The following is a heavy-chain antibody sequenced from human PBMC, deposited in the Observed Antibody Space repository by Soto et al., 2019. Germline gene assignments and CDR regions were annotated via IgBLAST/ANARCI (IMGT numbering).Heavy chain of an antibody. D-gene: IGHD3-10*01. CDR1: GFTFSSYA. CDR2: ISGSGGST. Sequence: EVQLLESGGSLVQPGGSLRLSCAASGFTFSSYAMSWVCQAPGNGMEWVSAISGSGGSTYYADSVKGRFTISRDNSKNTLYLQMNCLRVEDTAVYYCAKAGWFGELLSYYFDNWGQGTLVTVSS. J-gene: IGHJ4*02. CDR3: AKAGWFGELLSYYFDN. V-gene: IGHV3-23*01.